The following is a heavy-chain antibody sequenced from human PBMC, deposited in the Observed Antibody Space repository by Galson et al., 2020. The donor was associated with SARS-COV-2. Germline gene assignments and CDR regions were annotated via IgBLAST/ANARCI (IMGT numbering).Heavy chain of an antibody. J-gene: IGHJ4*02. V-gene: IGHV3-30*03. CDR1: GFTFSSYG. D-gene: IGHD3-10*01. Sequence: GGSLRLSCAASGFTFSSYGMHWVRQAPGKGLEWVAVISYDGSNKYYADSVKGRFTISRDNSKNTLYLQMNSLRAEDTAVYYCATDRGTYYYGSGSFDYWGQGTLVTVSS. CDR2: ISYDGSNK. CDR3: ATDRGTYYYGSGSFDY.